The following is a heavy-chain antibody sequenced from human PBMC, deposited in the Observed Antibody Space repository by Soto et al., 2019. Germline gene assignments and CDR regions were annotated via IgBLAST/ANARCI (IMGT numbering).Heavy chain of an antibody. D-gene: IGHD1-26*01. CDR1: GGSFSGYY. Sequence: QVQLQQWGAGLLKPSETLSLTCAVYGGSFSGYYWSWIRQPPGKGLEWIGEINHSGSTNYNPSLKSRVXXSXDXXKNQFSLKLSSVTAADTAVYYCARGHEELGFGFDYWGQGTLVTVSS. J-gene: IGHJ4*02. V-gene: IGHV4-34*01. CDR3: ARGHEELGFGFDY. CDR2: INHSGST.